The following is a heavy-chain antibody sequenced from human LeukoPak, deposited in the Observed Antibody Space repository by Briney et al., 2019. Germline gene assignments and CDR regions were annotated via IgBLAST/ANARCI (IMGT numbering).Heavy chain of an antibody. D-gene: IGHD3-22*01. J-gene: IGHJ4*02. CDR1: GYTFTRYG. V-gene: IGHV1-18*01. CDR2: ISTYYSNT. CDR3: ARADKTFYSDTIGYFY. Sequence: ASEKVSCKASGYTFTRYGISWVRQAPGQGLEWMGWISTYYSNTNYAKRLQGRVTTTTDTYTSTASMELRSLRSDDTAVYYCARADKTFYSDTIGYFYWGQGTLGTLSS.